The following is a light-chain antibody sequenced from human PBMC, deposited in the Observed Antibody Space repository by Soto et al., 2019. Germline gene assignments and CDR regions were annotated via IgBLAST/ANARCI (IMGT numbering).Light chain of an antibody. V-gene: IGLV1-44*01. CDR3: AAWYDRLTGPTYV. CDR1: TSNIGSNP. J-gene: IGLJ1*01. Sequence: SGLTQPRSVSGTPGPTVTISCSGSTSNIGSNPVNWYQQLPGTAPRLLISTNNQRPSGVPDRFSGSRSGTSASLAISGLQSEDEADYYCAAWYDRLTGPTYVFGTGTKVTVL. CDR2: TNN.